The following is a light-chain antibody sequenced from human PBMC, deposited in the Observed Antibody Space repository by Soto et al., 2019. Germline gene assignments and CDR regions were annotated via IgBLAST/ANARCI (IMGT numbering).Light chain of an antibody. CDR2: KAS. V-gene: IGKV1-5*03. CDR3: QQYTTYPLT. J-gene: IGKJ4*01. CDR1: QSISSR. Sequence: DIQMTQSPSTLSASVGDTVTITCRASQSISSRLAWFQQKPGKAPNLLIYKASSLESGVPSRFSGSESGTEFTLTISSLQPDDFATYYCQQYTTYPLTFGGGTKVEIK.